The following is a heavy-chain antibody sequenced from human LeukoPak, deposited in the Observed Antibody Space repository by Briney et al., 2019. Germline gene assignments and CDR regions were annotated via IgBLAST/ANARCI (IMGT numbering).Heavy chain of an antibody. D-gene: IGHD6-19*01. J-gene: IGHJ4*02. CDR2: ISASGGHT. CDR3: AKDTSTISVSGTCFDY. V-gene: IGHV3-23*01. CDR1: GFTFSSCA. Sequence: PGGSLRLSCAASGFTFSSCAMSWVRQAPGKGLEWVSGISASGGHTFYADSVKGRFSISRDNSKNTLYLQMNSLRAEDTAVYYCAKDTSTISVSGTCFDYWGQGTLVTVSS.